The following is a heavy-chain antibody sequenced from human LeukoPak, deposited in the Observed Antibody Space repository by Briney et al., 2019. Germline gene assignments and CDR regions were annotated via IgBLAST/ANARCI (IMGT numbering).Heavy chain of an antibody. D-gene: IGHD6-13*01. CDR3: ARAVTGYSSSWYIAMADY. Sequence: GGSLRLSCAASGFTFSNYSMNWVRQAPGKGLEWVSSISSGSSYIYYADSVKGRFTISRDSAKNSLYLQMNSLRAEDTAVYYCARAVTGYSSSWYIAMADYWGQGTLVTVSS. V-gene: IGHV3-21*01. J-gene: IGHJ4*02. CDR2: ISSGSSYI. CDR1: GFTFSNYS.